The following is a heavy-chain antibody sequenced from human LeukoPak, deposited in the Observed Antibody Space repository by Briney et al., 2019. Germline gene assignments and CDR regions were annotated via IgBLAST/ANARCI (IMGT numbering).Heavy chain of an antibody. Sequence: PSETLSPTCTVSGGSISSGSYYWSWIRQPAGKGLEWIGRIYTSGSTNYNPSLKSRVTISVDTSKNQFSLKLSSVTAADTAVYYCARAYGRNYYYYMDVWGKGTTVTISS. V-gene: IGHV4-61*02. CDR2: IYTSGST. CDR1: GGSISSGSYY. J-gene: IGHJ6*03. CDR3: ARAYGRNYYYYMDV. D-gene: IGHD2-8*01.